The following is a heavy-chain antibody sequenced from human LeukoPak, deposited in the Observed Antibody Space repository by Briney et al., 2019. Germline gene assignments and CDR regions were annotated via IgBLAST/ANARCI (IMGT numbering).Heavy chain of an antibody. D-gene: IGHD3-10*01. Sequence: PSETLSLTCTVSGGSISSGGYSWSWIRQPPGKGLEWIGYIYHSGSTYYNPSLKSRVTISVDRSKNQFSLKLSSVTAADTAVYYCARGSGAYYGSGYGMDVWGQGTTVTVSS. V-gene: IGHV4-30-2*01. J-gene: IGHJ6*02. CDR2: IYHSGST. CDR1: GGSISSGGYS. CDR3: ARGSGAYYGSGYGMDV.